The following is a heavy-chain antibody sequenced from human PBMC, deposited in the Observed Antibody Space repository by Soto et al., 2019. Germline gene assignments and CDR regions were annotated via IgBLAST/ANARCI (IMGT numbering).Heavy chain of an antibody. CDR3: ARDYSDYDFWSGGTNFDY. V-gene: IGHV3-30-3*01. D-gene: IGHD3-3*01. CDR1: GFTFSSYA. CDR2: ISYDGSNK. Sequence: GGSLRLSCAASGFTFSSYAMHWVRQAPGKGLEWVAVISYDGSNKYYADSVKGRFTISRDNSKNTLYLQMNSLRAEDTAVYYCARDYSDYDFWSGGTNFDYWGQGTLVTVSS. J-gene: IGHJ4*02.